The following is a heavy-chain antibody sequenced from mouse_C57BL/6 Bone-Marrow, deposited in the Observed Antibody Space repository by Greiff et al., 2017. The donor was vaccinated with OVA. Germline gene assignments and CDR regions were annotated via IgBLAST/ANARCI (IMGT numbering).Heavy chain of an antibody. Sequence: EVKVVESEGGLVQPGSSMKLSCTASGFTFSDYYMAWVRQVPEKGLEWVANINYDGSSTYYLDSLKSRFIISRDNAKNILYLQMSSLKSEDTATYYCARDHPGLLAMDYWGQGTSVTVSS. CDR1: GFTFSDYY. V-gene: IGHV5-16*01. J-gene: IGHJ4*01. CDR2: INYDGSST. CDR3: ARDHPGLLAMDY. D-gene: IGHD1-1*01.